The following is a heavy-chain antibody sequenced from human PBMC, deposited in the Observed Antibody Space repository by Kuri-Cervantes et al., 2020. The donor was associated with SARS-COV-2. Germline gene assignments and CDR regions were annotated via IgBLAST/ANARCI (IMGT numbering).Heavy chain of an antibody. CDR3: ASESLELFDY. J-gene: IGHJ4*02. Sequence: GSLRLSCAASGFTFSSYGMHWVRQAPGKGLGRVAFIRYDGSNKYYADSVKGRFTISRDNSKNTLYLQMNSLRAEDTAVYYCASESLELFDYWGQGTLVTVSS. CDR1: GFTFSSYG. V-gene: IGHV3-30*02. D-gene: IGHD1-26*01. CDR2: IRYDGSNK.